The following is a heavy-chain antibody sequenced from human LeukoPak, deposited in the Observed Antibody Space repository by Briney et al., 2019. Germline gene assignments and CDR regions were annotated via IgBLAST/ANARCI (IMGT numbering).Heavy chain of an antibody. D-gene: IGHD4-17*01. V-gene: IGHV1-24*01. J-gene: IGHJ4*02. CDR2: FDPEDGET. CDR1: GYTLTELS. Sequence: ASVKVSCKVSGYTLTELSMHWVRQAPGKGLEWMGGFDPEDGETIYAQKFQGRVTITEDTSTDTAYMELSSLRSEDTAVYYCATALTLRGEYYFDYWGQGTLVTVSS. CDR3: ATALTLRGEYYFDY.